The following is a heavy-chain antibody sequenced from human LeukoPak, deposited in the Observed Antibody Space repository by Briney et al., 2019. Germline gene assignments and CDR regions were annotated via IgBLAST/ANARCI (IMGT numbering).Heavy chain of an antibody. V-gene: IGHV4-39*07. J-gene: IGHJ5*02. CDR2: IYYSGST. CDR1: GGSISSSSYY. CDR3: ARDWGSGSPNWFDP. Sequence: PSETLSLTCTVSGGSISSSSYYWGWIRQPPGKGLEWIGSIYYSGSTYYNPSLKSRVTISVDTSKNQFSLKLSSVTAADTAVYYCARDWGSGSPNWFDPWGQGTLVTVSS. D-gene: IGHD1-26*01.